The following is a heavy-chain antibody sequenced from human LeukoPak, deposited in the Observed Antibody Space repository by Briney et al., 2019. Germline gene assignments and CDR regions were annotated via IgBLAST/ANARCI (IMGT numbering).Heavy chain of an antibody. CDR2: ISYDGSNK. V-gene: IGHV3-30*03. CDR3: ARDNREQQLVPPTFDY. Sequence: GGSLRLSCAASGFTFSSYSMNWVRQAPGKGLEWVGVISYDGSNKYYADSVKGRFTISRDNSKNTPYMQMNSLRAEDTAVYYCARDNREQQLVPPTFDYWGQGSLV. CDR1: GFTFSSYS. D-gene: IGHD6-13*01. J-gene: IGHJ4*02.